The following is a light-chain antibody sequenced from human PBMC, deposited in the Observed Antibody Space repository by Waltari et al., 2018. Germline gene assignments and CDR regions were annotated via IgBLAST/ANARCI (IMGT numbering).Light chain of an antibody. CDR3: QSYDSSTFI. Sequence: NFFLTQPHSVSASPGKTVIISCTRSSGSIASNYVQWYQLRPGSAPITVIYEDTQRPSGVSDRFSGSLDSSSNSATLTISGLKTEDEADYYCQSYDSSTFIFGGGTTLTVL. CDR2: EDT. J-gene: IGLJ2*01. CDR1: SGSIASNY. V-gene: IGLV6-57*03.